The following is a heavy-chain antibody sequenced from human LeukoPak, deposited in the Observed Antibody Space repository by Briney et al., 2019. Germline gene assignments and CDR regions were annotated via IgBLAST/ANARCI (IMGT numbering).Heavy chain of an antibody. J-gene: IGHJ4*02. CDR3: ASPYNWNYGVDY. CDR1: GGSISSSSYY. Sequence: SETLSLTCTVSGGSISSSSYYWGWIRQPPGKGLEWIGSIYYSGSTYYNPSLKSRVTISVDTSKNQFSLKLSSVTAADTAVYYCASPYNWNYGVDYWGQGTLVTVSS. V-gene: IGHV4-39*01. CDR2: IYYSGST. D-gene: IGHD1-7*01.